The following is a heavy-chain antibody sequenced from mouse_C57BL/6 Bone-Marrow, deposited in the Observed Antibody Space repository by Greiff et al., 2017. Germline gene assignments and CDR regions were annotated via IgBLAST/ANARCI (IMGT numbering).Heavy chain of an antibody. CDR1: GYTFTSYG. V-gene: IGHV1-81*01. J-gene: IGHJ3*01. Sequence: VHLVESGAELARPGASVKLSCKASGYTFTSYGISWVKQRTGQGLEWIGEIYPRSGNTYYNEKFKGKATLTADKSSSTAYMELRSLTSEDSAVYFCAKEDYDYDDWFAYWGQGTLVTVSA. D-gene: IGHD2-4*01. CDR2: IYPRSGNT. CDR3: AKEDYDYDDWFAY.